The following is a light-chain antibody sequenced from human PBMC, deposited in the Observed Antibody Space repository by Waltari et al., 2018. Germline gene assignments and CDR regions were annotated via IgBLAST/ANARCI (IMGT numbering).Light chain of an antibody. CDR2: SAS. J-gene: IGKJ4*01. Sequence: EIVVTQSPATLSVSPGERATLSCRASQSVGRNLAWYQQKPGQSPRLLIYSASARATGVPARVSGSGSGTDFTITISSLQSEDFAVYYCQQYDYWPPLTFGGGTKVEIK. CDR3: QQYDYWPPLT. V-gene: IGKV3-15*01. CDR1: QSVGRN.